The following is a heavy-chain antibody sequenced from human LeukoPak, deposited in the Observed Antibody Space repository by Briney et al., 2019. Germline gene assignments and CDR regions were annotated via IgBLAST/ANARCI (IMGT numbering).Heavy chain of an antibody. D-gene: IGHD3-22*01. CDR2: IYYSGST. Sequence: PSGTLSLTCTVSGGSISSSSYYWGWIRQPPGKGLEWIGSIYYSGSTYYNPSLKSRVTISVDTSKNQFSLKLSSVTAADTAVYYCARLDSSGYYPYYFDYWGQGTLVTVSS. CDR3: ARLDSSGYYPYYFDY. V-gene: IGHV4-39*01. J-gene: IGHJ4*02. CDR1: GGSISSSSYY.